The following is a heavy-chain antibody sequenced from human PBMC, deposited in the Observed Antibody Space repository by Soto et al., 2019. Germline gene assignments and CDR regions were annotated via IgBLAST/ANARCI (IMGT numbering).Heavy chain of an antibody. D-gene: IGHD3-3*01. J-gene: IGHJ4*02. CDR2: ISWNSGSI. V-gene: IGHV3-9*01. Sequence: EVQLVESGGGLVQPGRSLRLSCAASGFTFDDYAMHWVRQAPGKGLEWVSGISWNSGSIGYADSVKGRFTISRDNAKNSLYLQMNSLRPEDTALYYCARDRDYTFWSGYNDYWGQGTLVTVSS. CDR1: GFTFDDYA. CDR3: ARDRDYTFWSGYNDY.